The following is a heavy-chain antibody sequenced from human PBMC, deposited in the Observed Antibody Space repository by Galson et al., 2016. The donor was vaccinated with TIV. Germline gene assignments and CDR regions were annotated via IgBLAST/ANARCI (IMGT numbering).Heavy chain of an antibody. D-gene: IGHD3-22*01. V-gene: IGHV3-21*06. J-gene: IGHJ4*02. Sequence: SLRLSCAASGFTFNTCGVNWVRQAPGKGLECISSISSYGSYIYYADSVRGRFTISRDNAKTSVYLQMNSLRVEDTAVYYCVRDAPTDGSGYSGGYFDSWGQGTLVTVSS. CDR2: ISSYGSYI. CDR3: VRDAPTDGSGYSGGYFDS. CDR1: GFTFNTCG.